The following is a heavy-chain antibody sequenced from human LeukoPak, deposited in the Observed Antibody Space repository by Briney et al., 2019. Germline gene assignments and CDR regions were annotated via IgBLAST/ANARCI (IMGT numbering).Heavy chain of an antibody. D-gene: IGHD2-2*01. J-gene: IGHJ5*02. CDR1: GFTFSDYY. CDR3: ARSVVPAGAWFDP. Sequence: GGSLRLSCAASGFTFSDYYMSWIRQAPGKGLEWVSSITGSGAYIYYADSVRGRFTISRDNANNSLYLQMNSLRVEDTAIYYCARSVVPAGAWFDPWGQGILVTVSS. V-gene: IGHV3-11*04. CDR2: ITGSGAYI.